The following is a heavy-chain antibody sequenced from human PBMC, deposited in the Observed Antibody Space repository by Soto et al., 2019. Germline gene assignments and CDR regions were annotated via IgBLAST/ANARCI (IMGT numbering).Heavy chain of an antibody. Sequence: EVQLLESGGGLVQPGGSLRLSCAASGFTFSSYVMSWVRQAPGKGLEWVSAISGSGGSTYYADSVKGRFTISRDNSKNTLYLQMNSLRAEDTAVYYCAKDSDSSSWFFDYWGQGTLVTVSS. CDR2: ISGSGGST. CDR3: AKDSDSSSWFFDY. CDR1: GFTFSSYV. D-gene: IGHD6-13*01. J-gene: IGHJ4*02. V-gene: IGHV3-23*01.